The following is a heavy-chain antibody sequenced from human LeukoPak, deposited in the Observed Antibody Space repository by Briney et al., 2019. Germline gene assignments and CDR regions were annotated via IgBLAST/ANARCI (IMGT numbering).Heavy chain of an antibody. CDR2: IYSDGSA. J-gene: IGHJ4*02. CDR3: FNYAN. Sequence: SGESLRLSCAASGFTVSNNHITWVRQAPGKGLEWVSFIYSDGSAYYADSVKARFTISRDNSKTTVYLQMSGLRVDDTAVYYCFNYANWGQGTLVTVSS. D-gene: IGHD3-16*01. V-gene: IGHV3-66*01. CDR1: GFTVSNNH.